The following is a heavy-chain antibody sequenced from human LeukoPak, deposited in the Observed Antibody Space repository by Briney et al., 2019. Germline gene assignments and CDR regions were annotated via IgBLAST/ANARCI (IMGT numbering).Heavy chain of an antibody. CDR1: GGSISSSSYY. CDR2: IYYSGST. D-gene: IGHD3-10*01. Sequence: SETLSLTCTVSGGSISSSSYYWGWIRQPPGKGLEWIGSIYYSGSTYYNPSLKSRVTISVDTSKNQFSLKLSSVTAADTAVYYCAREVPYYYGSGSYTDYWGQGTLVTVSS. V-gene: IGHV4-39*07. CDR3: AREVPYYYGSGSYTDY. J-gene: IGHJ4*02.